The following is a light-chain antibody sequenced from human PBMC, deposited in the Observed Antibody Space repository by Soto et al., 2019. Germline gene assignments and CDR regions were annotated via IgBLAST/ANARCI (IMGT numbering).Light chain of an antibody. Sequence: EIVMTQSPATLSVSPGKRATLYCRASQSISSNLAWYQQRPGQAPRLLIYGASTRATGIPARFSGSGSGADFTLTISSLQSEDFAVYYCQQYSNWPSYTFGQGTKLEIK. V-gene: IGKV3-15*01. CDR2: GAS. CDR1: QSISSN. CDR3: QQYSNWPSYT. J-gene: IGKJ2*01.